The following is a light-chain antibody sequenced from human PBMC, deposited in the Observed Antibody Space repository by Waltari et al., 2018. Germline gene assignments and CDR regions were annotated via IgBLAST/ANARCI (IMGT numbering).Light chain of an antibody. CDR3: SSNAGRGIV. CDR1: SSDAGSYDL. V-gene: IGLV2-23*01. Sequence: QSALTQPSSVSGSPGQSITVSCTRASSDAGSYDLVCWYQQPPGKAPKLIIYEGNKRPSGVSNRFSGFKSGNTASLTISGLQAEDEAEYYCSSNAGRGIVFGGGTKLTVL. J-gene: IGLJ2*01. CDR2: EGN.